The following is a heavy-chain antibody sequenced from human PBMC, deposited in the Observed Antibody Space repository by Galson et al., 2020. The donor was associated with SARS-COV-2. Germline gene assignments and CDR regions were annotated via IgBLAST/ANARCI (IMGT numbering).Heavy chain of an antibody. CDR2: IYAGDSAT. J-gene: IGHJ3*02. CDR1: GYTFTNYW. CDR3: ARLVLRDFDGDDCDI. V-gene: IGHV5-51*01. D-gene: IGHD3-9*01. Sequence: GESLKISCETSGYTFTNYWIGWVRQLPGKGLEWMGIIYAGDSATRSSPSFHGQVTIPADTSISTAYLQWSSLKASDTAMYYCARLVLRDFDGDDCDIGGQGTMVTVAS.